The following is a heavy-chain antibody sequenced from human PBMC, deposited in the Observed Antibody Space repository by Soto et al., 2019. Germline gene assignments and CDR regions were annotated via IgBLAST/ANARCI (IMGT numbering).Heavy chain of an antibody. Sequence: GGSLRLSCAASGFTFSSYGMHWVRQAPGKGLEWVAVIWYDGSNKYYADSVKGRSTISRDNSKNTLYLQMNSLRAEDTAVYYCARGSVVVVAAACLDYWGQGTLVTVSS. CDR1: GFTFSSYG. CDR3: ARGSVVVVAAACLDY. J-gene: IGHJ4*02. CDR2: IWYDGSNK. V-gene: IGHV3-33*01. D-gene: IGHD2-15*01.